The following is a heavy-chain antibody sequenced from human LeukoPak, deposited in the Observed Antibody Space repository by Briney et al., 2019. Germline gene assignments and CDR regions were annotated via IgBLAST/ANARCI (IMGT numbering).Heavy chain of an antibody. CDR1: GYTFTSYD. V-gene: IGHV1-8*01. Sequence: ASVKVSCKASGYTFTSYDINWVRQATGQGLEWMGWMNPNSGNTGYAQKFQGRVAMTRNTSISTAYMELSSLRSGDTAVYYCARATGKDILTGRKLDCWGQGTLVSVSS. CDR2: MNPNSGNT. J-gene: IGHJ4*02. CDR3: ARATGKDILTGRKLDC. D-gene: IGHD3-9*01.